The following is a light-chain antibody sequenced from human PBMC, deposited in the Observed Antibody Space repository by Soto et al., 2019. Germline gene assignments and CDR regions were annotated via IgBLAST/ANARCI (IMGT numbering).Light chain of an antibody. CDR1: QSVSSSY. Sequence: EIVLTQSPGTLSLSPGERATLSCRASQSVSSSYLAWYQQKPGQAPRLLIYGASSRATGLPDRFSGSGSGTDFTLTISRLEPEDFAVYYWQQYGSAPVTFGQGTKVEIK. V-gene: IGKV3-20*01. J-gene: IGKJ1*01. CDR2: GAS. CDR3: QQYGSAPVT.